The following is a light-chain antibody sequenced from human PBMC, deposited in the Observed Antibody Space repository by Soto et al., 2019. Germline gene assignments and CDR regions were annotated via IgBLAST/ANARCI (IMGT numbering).Light chain of an antibody. CDR2: DAF. CDR1: QSVSSY. V-gene: IGKV3-11*01. J-gene: IGKJ4*01. CDR3: QQRSSWPLT. Sequence: EIVLTQSPATLSLSPGERATLSCRASQSVSSYLVWYQQKPGQAPRLLIFDAFNRATGIPARFSGSGSGTDFTLTISSLEPEDFAVYYCQQRSSWPLTFGGGTKVEIK.